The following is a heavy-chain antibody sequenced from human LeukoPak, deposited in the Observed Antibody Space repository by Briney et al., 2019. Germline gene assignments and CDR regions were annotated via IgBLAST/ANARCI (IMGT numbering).Heavy chain of an antibody. CDR3: ARRGPSSWSADY. CDR1: GYSFTNYW. Sequence: GEPLKISCKGSGYSFTNYWIGWVRQLPGKGLEWMGIIYPGDSDTRYSPSFQGQVTISADKSISTAYLQWSSLKASDTALYYCARRGPSSWSADYWGQGTLVTVSS. V-gene: IGHV5-51*01. CDR2: IYPGDSDT. D-gene: IGHD6-13*01. J-gene: IGHJ4*02.